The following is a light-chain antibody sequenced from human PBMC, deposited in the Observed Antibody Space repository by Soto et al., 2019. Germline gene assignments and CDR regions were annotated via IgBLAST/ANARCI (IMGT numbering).Light chain of an antibody. CDR1: QSISSY. CDR3: QQYYDLPLT. CDR2: AAS. J-gene: IGKJ4*01. Sequence: DIQMTQSPSSLSASVGDRVTITCRASQSISSYLNWYQQKPGKAPKLLIYAASSLQSGVPSRFSGSGSGTDFTLTISSLQPEDFATYYCQQYYDLPLTFGGGTKVEIK. V-gene: IGKV1-39*01.